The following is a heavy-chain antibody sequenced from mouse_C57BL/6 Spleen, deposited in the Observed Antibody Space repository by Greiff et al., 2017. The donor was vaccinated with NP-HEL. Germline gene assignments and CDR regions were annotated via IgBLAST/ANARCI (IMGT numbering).Heavy chain of an antibody. J-gene: IGHJ4*01. V-gene: IGHV1-53*01. Sequence: QVQLQQPGTELVKPGASVKLSCKASGYTFTSYWMHWVKQRPGQGLEWIGNINPSNGGTNYNEKFKSKATLTVDKSSSTAYMQLSSLTSEDSAVYYCARSNYGSSYDYYAMDYWGQGTSVTVSS. CDR2: INPSNGGT. CDR3: ARSNYGSSYDYYAMDY. CDR1: GYTFTSYW. D-gene: IGHD1-1*01.